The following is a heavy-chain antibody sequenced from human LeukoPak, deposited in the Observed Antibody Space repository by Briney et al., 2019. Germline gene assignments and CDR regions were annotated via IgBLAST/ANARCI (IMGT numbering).Heavy chain of an antibody. CDR2: IIPIFGTA. CDR1: GGTFSSYA. V-gene: IGHV1-69*06. Sequence: SVKVSCKASGGTFSSYAISWVRQAPGQGLEWMGGIIPIFGTANYAQKFQGRVTITADKSTSTAYMELSSLRSEDTAVYYCTTEGRGPIITIFGVVIIGPMDVWGKGTTVTVSP. CDR3: TTEGRGPIITIFGVVIIGPMDV. J-gene: IGHJ6*04. D-gene: IGHD3-3*01.